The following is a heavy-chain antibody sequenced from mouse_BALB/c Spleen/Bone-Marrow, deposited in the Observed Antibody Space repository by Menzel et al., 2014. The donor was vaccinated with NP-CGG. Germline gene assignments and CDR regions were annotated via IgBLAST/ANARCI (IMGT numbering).Heavy chain of an antibody. CDR1: GYSITSDYA. V-gene: IGHV3-2*02. CDR2: ISYSGST. J-gene: IGHJ1*01. CDR3: ARSADWYFDV. Sequence: ESGPGLVKPSQSLSLTCTVTGYSITSDYACHWIRQFPENKLEWMGYISYSGSTSYYPSLKSRISITRDTSKNQFFLQLNSLTTEDTATYYCARSADWYFDVWGARTTVTVSS.